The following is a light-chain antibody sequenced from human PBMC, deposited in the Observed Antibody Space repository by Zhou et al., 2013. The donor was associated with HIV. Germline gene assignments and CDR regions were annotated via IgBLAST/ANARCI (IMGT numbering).Light chain of an antibody. CDR3: SSYAGSSTLV. Sequence: QSALTQPASVSGSPGQSIAISCTGTSSDVGSYNRVSWYQQSPGTGPKLMIYEVSNRPSGVPDRFSGSKSGNTASLTISGLQAEDEADYYCSSYAGSSTLVFGGGTKLTV. J-gene: IGLJ3*02. V-gene: IGLV2-18*02. CDR2: EVS. CDR1: SSDVGSYNR.